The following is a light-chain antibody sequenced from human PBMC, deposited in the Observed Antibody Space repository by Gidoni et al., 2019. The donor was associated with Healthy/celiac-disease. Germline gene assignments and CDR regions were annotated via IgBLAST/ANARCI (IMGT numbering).Light chain of an antibody. CDR1: QSVSSSY. CDR2: GAS. J-gene: IGKJ1*01. CDR3: QQYGSSSWT. V-gene: IGKV3-20*01. Sequence: EIVLTQSPGSLSLSPGERATLSCRASQSVSSSYLAWYQQKPGQAPRLLIYGASSRATGIPDRFSGSGSGTEFTLTISRLEPEDFAVYYCQQYGSSSWTFXXXTKVEIK.